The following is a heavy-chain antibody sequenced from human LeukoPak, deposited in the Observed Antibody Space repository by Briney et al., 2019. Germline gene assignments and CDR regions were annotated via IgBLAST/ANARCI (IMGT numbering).Heavy chain of an antibody. CDR3: ARVTLYGESALDY. CDR2: ISGSSSYT. CDR1: GFTFSDYY. J-gene: IGHJ4*02. V-gene: IGHV3-11*06. D-gene: IGHD4-17*01. Sequence: PGGFLRLSCAASGFTFSDYYMSWIRQAPGKGLEWVSYISGSSSYTIYADSVKGRFTISRDNAKNSLYLQMNSLRAEDTAVYYCARVTLYGESALDYWGQGTLVTVSS.